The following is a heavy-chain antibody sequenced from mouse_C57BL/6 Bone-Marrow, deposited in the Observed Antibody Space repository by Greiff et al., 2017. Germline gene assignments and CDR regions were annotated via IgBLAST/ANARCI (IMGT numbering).Heavy chain of an antibody. Sequence: EVKVVESGGGLVQPGGSLSLSCAASGFTFTDYYMSWVRQPPGKALEWLGFIRNKANGYTTEYSASVKGRFTISRDNSQSILYLQMNALRAGDSATYYCARYMRLRRGYYLDYWGQGTTLTVSS. D-gene: IGHD2-4*01. J-gene: IGHJ2*01. V-gene: IGHV7-3*01. CDR1: GFTFTDYY. CDR2: IRNKANGYTT. CDR3: ARYMRLRRGYYLDY.